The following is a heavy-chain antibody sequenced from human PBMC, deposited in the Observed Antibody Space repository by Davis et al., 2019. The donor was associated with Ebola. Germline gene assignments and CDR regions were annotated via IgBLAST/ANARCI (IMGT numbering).Heavy chain of an antibody. J-gene: IGHJ4*02. Sequence: SETLSLTCTVSGGSFSTYCWSWVRQPPGKGLEWVGYIYYSGTTHYNPSLRGRVTISVDTSKKHFSLKLGSVTAADTAVYYCARGSQWLGPDYWGQGTLVTVSS. CDR2: IYYSGTT. V-gene: IGHV4-59*01. D-gene: IGHD6-19*01. CDR3: ARGSQWLGPDY. CDR1: GGSFSTYC.